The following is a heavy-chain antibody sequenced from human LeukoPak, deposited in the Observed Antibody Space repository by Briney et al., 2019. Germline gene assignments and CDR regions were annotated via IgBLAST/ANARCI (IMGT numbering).Heavy chain of an antibody. CDR2: MSASGSHT. CDR1: GFIFSDFA. D-gene: IGHD4-11*01. J-gene: IGHJ4*02. Sequence: GGSLRLCCAASGFIFSDFAMSWVRQAPGKGLEWVSGMSASGSHTHSADFVKGRFTISRDNFKNTLYLQMNGLRVEDTAVYYCASPYSNVDYWRQGTLVTVSS. CDR3: ASPYSNVDY. V-gene: IGHV3-23*01.